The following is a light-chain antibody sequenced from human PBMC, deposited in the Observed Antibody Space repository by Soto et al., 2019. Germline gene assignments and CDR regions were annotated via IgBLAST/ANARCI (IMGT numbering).Light chain of an antibody. J-gene: IGKJ1*01. CDR3: QVRDVWPS. Sequence: IVLTQSPVTLALSPGERAVLSCRASQSVSTSLAWYQHKPGQAPRLFIYDASKRAAGIPARFSGSGSGTDFTLTISSLEPEDFAVYYCQVRDVWPSFGQGTKVEI. CDR2: DAS. CDR1: QSVSTS. V-gene: IGKV3-11*01.